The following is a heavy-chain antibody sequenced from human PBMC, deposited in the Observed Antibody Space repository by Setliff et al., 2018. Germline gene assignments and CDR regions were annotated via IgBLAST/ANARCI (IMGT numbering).Heavy chain of an antibody. CDR3: TRDLYDSSGRMRFDAFDI. J-gene: IGHJ3*02. CDR2: IRSKAYGGTT. V-gene: IGHV3-49*04. Sequence: GGSLRLSCAASGFTFSSYEMSWVRQAPGKGLEWVGFIRSKAYGGTTEYAASVKGRFTISRDDSKSIAYLQMNSLKTEDTAVYYCTRDLYDSSGRMRFDAFDIWGQGTMVTVSS. D-gene: IGHD3-22*01. CDR1: GFTFSSYE.